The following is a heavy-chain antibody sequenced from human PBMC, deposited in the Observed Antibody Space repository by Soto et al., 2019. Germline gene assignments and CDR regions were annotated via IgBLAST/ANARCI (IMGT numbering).Heavy chain of an antibody. Sequence: WTWIRQHPGKGLEWIGNIHHSGSTVYNPSLKSRVSISVDTSKNQFSLKLSSVTAAYTAVYFCVRGVLSWGQGTLVTVSS. CDR3: VRGVLS. J-gene: IGHJ1*01. V-gene: IGHV4-31*02. CDR2: IHHSGST. D-gene: IGHD3-10*01.